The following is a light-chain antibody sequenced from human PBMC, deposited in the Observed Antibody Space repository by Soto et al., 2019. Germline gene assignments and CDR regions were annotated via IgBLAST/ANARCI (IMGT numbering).Light chain of an antibody. CDR2: KAS. CDR3: PQTNHFPLT. V-gene: IGKV1-5*03. Sequence: DIQRSKVPNALSGSVGDRGSITCRASQTISSWLAWYQQNPGQAPKLLIYKASTLKSGVPSRFRGSGSGTDFTLTISSLKPEDVATYYCPQTNHFPLTFGGGPKVDI. CDR1: QTISSW. J-gene: IGKJ4*01.